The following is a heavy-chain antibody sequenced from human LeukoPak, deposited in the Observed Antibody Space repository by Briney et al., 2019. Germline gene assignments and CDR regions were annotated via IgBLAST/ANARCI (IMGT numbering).Heavy chain of an antibody. CDR2: ISTDGSIA. CDR1: GFTFSSFW. D-gene: IGHD5-12*01. CDR3: ARTYSGYDLGFDY. Sequence: QTGGSLRLSCAASGFTFSSFWMHWVRQAPGEGLVWVSRISTDGSIASFADSVKGRFTFSRDNAKNTLYLQMNSLRAEDTAVYYCARTYSGYDLGFDYWGQGTLVTVSS. J-gene: IGHJ4*02. V-gene: IGHV3-74*01.